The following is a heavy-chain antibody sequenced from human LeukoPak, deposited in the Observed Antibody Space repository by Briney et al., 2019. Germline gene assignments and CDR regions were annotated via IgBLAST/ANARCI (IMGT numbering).Heavy chain of an antibody. V-gene: IGHV3-53*01. CDR2: IYSGGST. CDR3: ASTHLGYCSSSSCQNDY. D-gene: IGHD2-2*01. Sequence: GGSLRLSCAASGFTVSSNYMSWVRQAPGKGLEWVSVIYSGGSTYYAGSVKGRFTISRDNSKNTLYLQMNSLRAEDTAVYCCASTHLGYCSSSSCQNDYWGQGTLVTVSS. CDR1: GFTVSSNY. J-gene: IGHJ4*02.